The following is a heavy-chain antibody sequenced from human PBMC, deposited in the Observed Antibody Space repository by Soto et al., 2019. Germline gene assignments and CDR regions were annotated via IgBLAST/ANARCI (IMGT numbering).Heavy chain of an antibody. D-gene: IGHD2-21*02. J-gene: IGHJ5*02. V-gene: IGHV4-30-2*01. CDR3: ARGSDGVWNWFDP. CDR2: IYNSGNT. Sequence: SETLSRTCAASGGSVSSGFYPGIWLPQPPGQGLEWIGYIYNSGNTYYNPSLMSRVTISVDRSQNHFSLKLTSVTAAATAVYYCARGSDGVWNWFDPWGQGTQVTFSS. CDR1: GGSVSSGFYP.